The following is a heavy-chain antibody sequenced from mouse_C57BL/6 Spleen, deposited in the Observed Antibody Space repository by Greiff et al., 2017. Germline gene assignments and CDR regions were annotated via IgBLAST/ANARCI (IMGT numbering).Heavy chain of an antibody. D-gene: IGHD1-1*01. CDR1: GYTFTDYY. CDR2: INPNNGGT. Sequence: EVQLQQSGPELVKPGASVKISCKASGYTFTDYYMNWVKQSHGKSLEWIGDINPNNGGTSYNQKFKGKATLTVDKSSSTAYMELRSLTSEDSAVYYCAAGSSYEGAMDYWGQGTSVTVSS. J-gene: IGHJ4*01. V-gene: IGHV1-26*01. CDR3: AAGSSYEGAMDY.